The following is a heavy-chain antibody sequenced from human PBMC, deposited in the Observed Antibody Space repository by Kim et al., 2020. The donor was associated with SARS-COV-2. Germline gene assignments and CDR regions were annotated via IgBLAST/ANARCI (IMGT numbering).Heavy chain of an antibody. V-gene: IGHV5-51*01. J-gene: IGHJ4*02. Sequence: DTRYSPSVQGQVTISANQSISTAYLQWSSLKASDTAMYYCARRLQLWLDWGQGTLVTVSS. CDR2: DT. CDR3: ARRLQLWLD. D-gene: IGHD5-18*01.